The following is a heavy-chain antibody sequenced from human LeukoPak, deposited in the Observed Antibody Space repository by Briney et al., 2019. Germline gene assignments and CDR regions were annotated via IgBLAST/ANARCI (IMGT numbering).Heavy chain of an antibody. Sequence: GASLRLSCVASGFTFNNYAMSWVRQAPGKGLEWVSGISGSGGSTYYADSVEGRFTISRDNSKNTLFLQMNSLRAEDTAVYYCAKSANTWPYYSDYWGQGTLVTVSS. D-gene: IGHD3-10*01. CDR2: ISGSGGST. V-gene: IGHV3-23*01. CDR3: AKSANTWPYYSDY. CDR1: GFTFNNYA. J-gene: IGHJ4*02.